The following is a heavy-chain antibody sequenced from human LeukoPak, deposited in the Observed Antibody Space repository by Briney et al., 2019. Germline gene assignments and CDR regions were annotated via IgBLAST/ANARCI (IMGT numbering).Heavy chain of an antibody. CDR1: GYTFTSYY. D-gene: IGHD3-22*01. CDR3: ARGSYDSSDFEYFQH. CDR2: INPSGGST. J-gene: IGHJ1*01. Sequence: ASVKVSCKASGYTFTSYYMHWVRQAPGQGLEWMGMINPSGGSTSYAQKFQGRVTMTRDMSTSTVYMEKRRLTSDDTAVYYCARGSYDSSDFEYFQHWGQGTLVTVSS. V-gene: IGHV1-46*01.